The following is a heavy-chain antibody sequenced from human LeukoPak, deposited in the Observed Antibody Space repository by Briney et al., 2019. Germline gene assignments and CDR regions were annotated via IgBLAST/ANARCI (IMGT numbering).Heavy chain of an antibody. CDR1: GFTFSSYS. CDR2: ISSSSSTI. CDR3: ARGKSSGRKNWFDP. V-gene: IGHV3-48*01. J-gene: IGHJ5*02. Sequence: GGSLRLSCAASGFTFSSYSMNWVRQAPGKGLEWVSYISSSSSTIYYADSVKGRFTISRDNAKNSLYLQMNSLRAEDTAVYYCARGKSSGRKNWFDPWGQGTLVTVSS. D-gene: IGHD6-19*01.